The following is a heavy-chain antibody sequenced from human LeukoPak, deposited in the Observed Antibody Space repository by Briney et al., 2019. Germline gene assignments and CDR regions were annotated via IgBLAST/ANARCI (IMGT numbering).Heavy chain of an antibody. V-gene: IGHV3-48*04. D-gene: IGHD2-2*01. Sequence: GGSLRLSCAASGFTFSSYSMNWVRQAPGKGLEWVSYISSSGSTIYYADSVKGRFTISRDNAKNSLYLQMNSLRAEDTAVYYCARSPIVVVPAAPPSADYWGQGTLVTVSS. J-gene: IGHJ4*02. CDR2: ISSSGSTI. CDR3: ARSPIVVVPAAPPSADY. CDR1: GFTFSSYS.